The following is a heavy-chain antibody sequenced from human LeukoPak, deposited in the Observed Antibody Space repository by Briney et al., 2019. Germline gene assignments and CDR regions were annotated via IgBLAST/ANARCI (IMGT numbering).Heavy chain of an antibody. V-gene: IGHV4-59*08. Sequence: SETLSLTCTVSGGSISSYYWNWIRQPPGKGLEWIGYIFYSGSTNYNPFLKSRVTISVDTSKNQFSLKLSSVTAADTAVYYCARPESAGGSYYLAAFDIWGQGTVVTVSS. CDR1: GGSISSYY. J-gene: IGHJ3*02. CDR2: IFYSGST. CDR3: ARPESAGGSYYLAAFDI. D-gene: IGHD1-26*01.